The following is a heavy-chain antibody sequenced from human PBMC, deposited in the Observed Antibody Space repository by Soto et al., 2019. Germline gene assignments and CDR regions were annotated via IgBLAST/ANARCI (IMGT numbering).Heavy chain of an antibody. D-gene: IGHD3-22*01. J-gene: IGHJ4*02. V-gene: IGHV3-23*01. CDR2: ISGTGPST. CDR1: GFTFSAYA. Sequence: GGSLRLSCAASGFTFSAYAMSWVRQAPGKGLEWVSAISGTGPSTYYADSVQGRFTISRDNSRNTLYLQMNSLRAEDTAVYYCARDDKYDSSGYYSGWGQGTLVTVSS. CDR3: ARDDKYDSSGYYSG.